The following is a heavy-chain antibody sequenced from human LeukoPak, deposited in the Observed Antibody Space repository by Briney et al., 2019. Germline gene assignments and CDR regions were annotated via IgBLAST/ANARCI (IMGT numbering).Heavy chain of an antibody. J-gene: IGHJ4*02. CDR2: INHSGST. CDR1: GGSFSGYY. Sequence: SETLSLTCAVYGGSFSGYYWSWIRQPPGKGLEWIGEINHSGSTNYNPSLKSRVTISVDTSKSQFSLKLSSVTAADTAVYYCARHRREGYNMYYFDYWGQGTLVTVSS. CDR3: ARHRREGYNMYYFDY. D-gene: IGHD5-12*01. V-gene: IGHV4-34*01.